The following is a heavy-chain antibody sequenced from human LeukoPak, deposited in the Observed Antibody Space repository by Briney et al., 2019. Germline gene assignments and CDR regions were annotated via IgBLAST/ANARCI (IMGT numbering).Heavy chain of an antibody. V-gene: IGHV3-23*01. J-gene: IGHJ3*02. Sequence: GGSLRLSCAASGFTFRSYGMSWVRQAPGKGLEWVSLISGYGGSTYYADSVKGRSTISRDNSKNTLYLQMNSLRAEDTAIYYCAKDPGPDYVSFAFDIWGQGTMVTVSS. CDR2: ISGYGGST. D-gene: IGHD4-17*01. CDR1: GFTFRSYG. CDR3: AKDPGPDYVSFAFDI.